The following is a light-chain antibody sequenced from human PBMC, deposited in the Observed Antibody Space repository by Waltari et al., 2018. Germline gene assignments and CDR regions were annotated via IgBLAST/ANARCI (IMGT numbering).Light chain of an antibody. Sequence: EIVLTQSPATLSLSPGERATLSCRSSQSVSSYLAWYQQKPGQAPRLLIYDASNRATGIPARFSGSGSGTEFTLTISSLEPEDFAVYFCQQRSHLITFGQGTRLEIK. V-gene: IGKV3-11*01. CDR1: QSVSSY. CDR3: QQRSHLIT. J-gene: IGKJ5*01. CDR2: DAS.